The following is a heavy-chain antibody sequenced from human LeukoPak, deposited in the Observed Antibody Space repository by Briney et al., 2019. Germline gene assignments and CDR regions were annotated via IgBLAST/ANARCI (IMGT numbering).Heavy chain of an antibody. CDR3: ARDIRSVPCSGGSC. CDR1: GFTFSNYA. CDR2: ISGSGGST. D-gene: IGHD2-15*01. V-gene: IGHV3-23*01. Sequence: PGGSLRLSCAVSGFTFSNYAMSWVRQAPGKGLEWVSGISGSGGSTVYADSVQGRFTISRDNSKSTLYLQMNSLRAEDTAVYYCARDIRSVPCSGGSCWGQGTLVTVSS. J-gene: IGHJ4*02.